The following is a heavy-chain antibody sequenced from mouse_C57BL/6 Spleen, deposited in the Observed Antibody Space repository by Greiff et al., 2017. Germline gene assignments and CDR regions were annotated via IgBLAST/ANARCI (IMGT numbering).Heavy chain of an antibody. V-gene: IGHV7-3*01. Sequence: DVKLVESGGGLVQPGGSLSLSCAASGFTFTDYYMSWVRQPPGKALEWLGFIRNKANGYTTEYSASVKGRFTISRDNSQSILYLQMNAVRAEDSATYYCERSYDYDSYYVDYGGQGTTLTVSS. CDR3: ERSYDYDSYYVDY. CDR2: IRNKANGYTT. J-gene: IGHJ2*01. CDR1: GFTFTDYY. D-gene: IGHD2-4*01.